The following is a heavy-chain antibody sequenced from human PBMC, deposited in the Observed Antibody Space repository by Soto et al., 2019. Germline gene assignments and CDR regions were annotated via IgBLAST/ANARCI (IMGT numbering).Heavy chain of an antibody. CDR3: AKVGPGAIVVVPAATELFY. J-gene: IGHJ4*02. CDR2: ISGSGGST. CDR1: GFNFRSYA. V-gene: IGHV3-23*01. D-gene: IGHD2-2*01. Sequence: GGSQRLSSASSGFNFRSYAMSWVRQAPGKGLEWVSAISGSGGSTYYADSVKGRFTISRDNSKNTLYLQMNSLRAEDTAVYYCAKVGPGAIVVVPAATELFYWGQGTLVTVSS.